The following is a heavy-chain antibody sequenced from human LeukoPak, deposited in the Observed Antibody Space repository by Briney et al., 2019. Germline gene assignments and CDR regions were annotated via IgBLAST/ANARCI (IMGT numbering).Heavy chain of an antibody. CDR1: GFIFNKYG. Sequence: GGSLRPTFPASGFIFNKYGLIWVRQAPGKGLEWVSAISNDGGRTNYADFVRGRFTISRDNSKNTLFLQMNSLRAEDTALYYCAKGSSGYFAHLWGQGTLVTV. CDR3: AKGSSGYFAHL. CDR2: ISNDGGRT. D-gene: IGHD3-22*01. J-gene: IGHJ5*02. V-gene: IGHV3-23*01.